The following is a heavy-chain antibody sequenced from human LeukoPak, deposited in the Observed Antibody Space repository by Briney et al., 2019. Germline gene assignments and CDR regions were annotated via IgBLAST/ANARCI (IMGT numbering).Heavy chain of an antibody. J-gene: IGHJ3*02. V-gene: IGHV3-74*01. D-gene: IGHD3-16*01. CDR1: GFTFSSYW. CDR3: ARDYAVGESFDI. Sequence: PGGSQRLSCAASGFTFSSYWMHWVRQAPGEGLVWVARITSDGSSTSHADSVKGRFTISRDNAKNTLYLQMNSLRAEDTAVYYCARDYAVGESFDIWGQGTLVTVSS. CDR2: ITSDGSST.